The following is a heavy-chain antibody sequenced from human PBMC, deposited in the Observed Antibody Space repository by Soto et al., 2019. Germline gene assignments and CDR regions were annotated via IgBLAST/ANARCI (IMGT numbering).Heavy chain of an antibody. CDR1: GFTFSSYA. J-gene: IGHJ4*02. V-gene: IGHV3-23*01. CDR2: ISGSGGST. Sequence: EVQLLESGGGLVQPGGSLRLSCAASGFTFSSYAMSWVRQAPGKGLEWVSAISGSGGSTYYADSAKGRFTISRDNSKNTLYLQMNSLRAEDTAVYYCAKGERGYSYGHYFDYWGQGTLVTVSS. D-gene: IGHD5-18*01. CDR3: AKGERGYSYGHYFDY.